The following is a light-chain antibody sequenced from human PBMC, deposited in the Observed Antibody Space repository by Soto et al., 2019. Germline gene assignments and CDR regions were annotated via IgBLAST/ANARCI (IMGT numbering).Light chain of an antibody. CDR3: QQYGSSLWT. CDR1: QSVRNNY. J-gene: IGKJ1*01. V-gene: IGKV3-20*01. Sequence: VLTQSPGTLSLSPGERATLSCRASQSVRNNYLAWYQQKPGQAPRFLIYGTSSRATGIPDRFSGSGSGTDFTLTISRLEPEDFAVYYCQQYGSSLWTFGQGTKVEIK. CDR2: GTS.